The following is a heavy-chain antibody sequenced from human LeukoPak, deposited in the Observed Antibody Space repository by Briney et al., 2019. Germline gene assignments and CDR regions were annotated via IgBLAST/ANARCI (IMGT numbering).Heavy chain of an antibody. CDR3: ARVDDLGNWFDP. CDR1: GYTFTSYG. V-gene: IGHV1-18*01. CDR2: ISAYNGNT. Sequence: ASVKVSCKASGYTFTSYGISWVRQAPGQGLEWMGWISAYNGNTNYAQRLQGRVTMTTDTSTSTAYMELRSLRSDDTAVYYCARVDDLGNWFDPWGQGTLVTVSS. J-gene: IGHJ5*02. D-gene: IGHD1-1*01.